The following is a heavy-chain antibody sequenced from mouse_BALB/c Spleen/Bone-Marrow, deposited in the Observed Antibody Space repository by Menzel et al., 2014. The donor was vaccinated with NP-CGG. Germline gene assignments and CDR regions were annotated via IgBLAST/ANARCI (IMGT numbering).Heavy chain of an antibody. CDR3: ARVGDNRHFDV. Sequence: VQLKESGPELEKPGASVKISCKASGYSFTGYNINWVKQTNGKSLEWIGNIDPYYGGTDYNQKFKGKATLTVDRSSSTAYMQLKSLTSDDSAVYYCARVGDNRHFDVLGAGTTVTVSS. V-gene: IGHV1-39*01. D-gene: IGHD3-3*01. J-gene: IGHJ1*01. CDR1: GYSFTGYN. CDR2: IDPYYGGT.